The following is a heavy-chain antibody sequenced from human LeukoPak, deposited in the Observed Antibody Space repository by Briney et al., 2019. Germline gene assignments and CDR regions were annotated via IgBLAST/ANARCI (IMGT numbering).Heavy chain of an antibody. Sequence: GASVKVSCKASGGTFSSYAISWVRQAPGQGLEWMGGIIPILGTANYAQKFQGRVTITADESTSTAYMELSSLRSEDTAVYYCARVGYYYDSSGYYFDYWGQGTLVTVSS. V-gene: IGHV1-69*13. CDR1: GGTFSSYA. CDR2: IIPILGTA. J-gene: IGHJ4*02. CDR3: ARVGYYYDSSGYYFDY. D-gene: IGHD3-22*01.